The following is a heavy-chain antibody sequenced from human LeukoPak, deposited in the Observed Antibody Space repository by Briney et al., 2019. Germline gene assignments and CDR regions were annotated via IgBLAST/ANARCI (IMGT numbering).Heavy chain of an antibody. D-gene: IGHD3-22*01. Sequence: GGSLRLSCAASGFTFSSYWMSWVRQAPGKGLEWVANIKQDGSEKYYVDSVKGRFTISRDNAKNSLYLQMNSLRAEDTAVYYCARGYYYDSSGYYYDYYYMDVWGKGTTVTVSS. CDR3: ARGYYYDSSGYYYDYYYMDV. CDR2: IKQDGSEK. J-gene: IGHJ6*03. V-gene: IGHV3-7*01. CDR1: GFTFSSYW.